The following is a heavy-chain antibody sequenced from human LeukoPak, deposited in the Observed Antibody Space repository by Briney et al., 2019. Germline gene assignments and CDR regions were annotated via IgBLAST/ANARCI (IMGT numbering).Heavy chain of an antibody. CDR1: GGSISNYY. CDR3: ARDLSSRGVISLDY. CDR2: IYSDGRT. Sequence: SETLPLTCTVSGGSISNYYWSWIRQPAGKGLEWIGRIYSDGRTNYDLSLSSRLAMSVDTSKNQFSLKLSSVTAADTAVYYCARDLSSRGVISLDYWGRGTLVTVSS. V-gene: IGHV4-4*07. D-gene: IGHD3-10*01. J-gene: IGHJ4*02.